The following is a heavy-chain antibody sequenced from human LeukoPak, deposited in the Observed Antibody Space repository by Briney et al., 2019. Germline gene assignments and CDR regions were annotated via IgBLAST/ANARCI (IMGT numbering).Heavy chain of an antibody. D-gene: IGHD3-10*01. V-gene: IGHV3-48*03. Sequence: GGSLGLSCATSGFTFTTYEMNWVRQAPGKGLEWVSYITSSGDIKTYADPVKGRFTMSRDDAKNSVYLQMNSLRPEDTAVYYCARDIYGDEDFDYWGQGTLVSVSS. CDR1: GFTFTTYE. CDR3: ARDIYGDEDFDY. J-gene: IGHJ4*02. CDR2: ITSSGDIK.